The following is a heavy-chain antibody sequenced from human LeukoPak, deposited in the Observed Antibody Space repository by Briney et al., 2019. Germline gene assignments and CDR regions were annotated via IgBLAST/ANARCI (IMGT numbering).Heavy chain of an antibody. CDR1: GFTFSTYA. D-gene: IGHD3-22*01. CDR2: ISYDGSNK. J-gene: IGHJ4*02. V-gene: IGHV3-30-3*01. CDR3: ARDDKGSIDY. Sequence: GGSLRLSCAASGFTFSTYAIHWVRQAPGKGLECVALISYDGSNKYYADSVKGRFTISRDNSKNTLYLQMNGLTAEDTAVYYCARDDKGSIDYWGQGTLVTVSS.